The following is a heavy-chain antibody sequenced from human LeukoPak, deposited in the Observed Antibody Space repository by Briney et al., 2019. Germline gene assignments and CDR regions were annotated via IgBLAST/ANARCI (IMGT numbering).Heavy chain of an antibody. D-gene: IGHD3-10*01. J-gene: IGHJ4*02. CDR3: AREGVWFGELYFDY. V-gene: IGHV4-30-4*01. CDR2: IYYSGNT. Sequence: SQTLSLTCTVSGGSISSGDYYWSWIRQPPGKGLEWIGFIYYSGNTYYNPSLKSRVTISVDTSKNQFSLKLSSVTAADTAVYYCAREGVWFGELYFDYWGQGTLVTVSS. CDR1: GGSISSGDYY.